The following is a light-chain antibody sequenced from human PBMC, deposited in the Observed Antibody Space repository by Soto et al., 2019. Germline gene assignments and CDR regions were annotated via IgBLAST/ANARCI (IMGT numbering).Light chain of an antibody. J-gene: IGKJ1*01. V-gene: IGKV1-39*01. CDR1: QSISNH. Sequence: DIQMTQSPSSLSASVEDRVIITSRASQSISNHLNWYPQPRGKAPKVXIFAASSLPSGVPSRFSGSRAGPDCTLTISSLQPEDVATDYCQQSYSSPPTFGQGTKVDI. CDR3: QQSYSSPPT. CDR2: AAS.